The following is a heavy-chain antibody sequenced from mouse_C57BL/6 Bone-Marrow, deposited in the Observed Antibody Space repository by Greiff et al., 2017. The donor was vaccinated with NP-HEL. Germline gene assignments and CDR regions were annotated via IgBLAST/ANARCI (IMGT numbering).Heavy chain of an antibody. Sequence: VQLQQSGPGLVQPSQSLSITCTVSGFSLTSYGVHWVRQSPGKGLEWLVVIWSGGSTDYNAAFISRLSISKDNSKSQVFFKMNSLQADDTAIYYCASKCTGSNSGVYFDYWGHGTTLTVSS. CDR3: ASKCTGSNSGVYFDY. CDR1: GFSLTSYG. CDR2: IWSGGST. D-gene: IGHD2-5*01. J-gene: IGHJ2*01. V-gene: IGHV2-2*01.